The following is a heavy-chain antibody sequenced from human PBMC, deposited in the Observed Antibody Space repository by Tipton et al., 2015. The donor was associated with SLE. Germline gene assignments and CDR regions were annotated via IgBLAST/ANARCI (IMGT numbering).Heavy chain of an antibody. CDR2: ISAYNGNT. CDR3: ARGIAVAGRYYYYGMDV. CDR1: GYTFTSYG. Sequence: QLVQSGAEVKKPGASVKVSCKASGYTFTSYGISWVRQAPGQGLEWMGWISAYNGNTNYAQKLQGRVTMTTDTSTSTAYMELSSLRSEDTAVYYCARGIAVAGRYYYYGMDVWGQGTTVTVSS. D-gene: IGHD6-19*01. V-gene: IGHV1-18*01. J-gene: IGHJ6*02.